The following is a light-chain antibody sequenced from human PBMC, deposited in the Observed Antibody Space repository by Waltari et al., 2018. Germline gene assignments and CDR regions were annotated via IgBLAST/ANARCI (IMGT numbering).Light chain of an antibody. CDR1: SSDVGGYNY. CDR2: DVS. J-gene: IGLJ2*01. CDR3: SSYTSSSTLV. V-gene: IGLV2-14*03. Sequence: QSALTQPASVSGSPGQSITISCTGTSSDVGGYNYVPWYQQPPGKAPNIMVYDVSHRPSGVSNRFSGSKSGNTASLTISGLQAEDEADYYGSSYTSSSTLVFGGGTKLTGL.